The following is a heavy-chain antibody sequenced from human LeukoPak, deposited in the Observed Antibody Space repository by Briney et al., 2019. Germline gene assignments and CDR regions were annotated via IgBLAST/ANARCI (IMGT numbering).Heavy chain of an antibody. D-gene: IGHD5-12*01. J-gene: IGHJ4*02. CDR2: INHNGNVN. Sequence: GGSLRLSCAASGFTFSSYWMNWARQAPGKGLEWVASINHNGNVNYYVDSVKGRFTISRDNAKNSLYLQMNSLRAEDTAMYYCVRVWGHSGYDYFPFDYWGQGTLVTVSS. V-gene: IGHV3-7*01. CDR1: GFTFSSYW. CDR3: VRVWGHSGYDYFPFDY.